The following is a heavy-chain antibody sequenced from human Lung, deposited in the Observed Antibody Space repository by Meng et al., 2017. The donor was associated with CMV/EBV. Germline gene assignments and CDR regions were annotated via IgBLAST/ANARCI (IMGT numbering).Heavy chain of an antibody. D-gene: IGHD3-22*01. CDR1: GGSFSGYY. V-gene: IGHV4-34*01. J-gene: IGHJ4*02. CDR3: ARGAYYFDTSGLFDY. Sequence: SETLSLXCAVYGGSFSGYYWSWIRQPPGEGLEWIGEINHSGDTNYNPSLKSRVTISVDTSKNQFSLKLSSVTAADTAVYYCARGAYYFDTSGLFDYWRRGXLVTVSS. CDR2: INHSGDT.